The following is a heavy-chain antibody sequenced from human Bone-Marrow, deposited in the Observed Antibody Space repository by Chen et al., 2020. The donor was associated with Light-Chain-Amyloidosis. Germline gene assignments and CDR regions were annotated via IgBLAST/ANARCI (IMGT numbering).Heavy chain of an antibody. J-gene: IGHJ5*02. CDR2: ISDSGGNT. V-gene: IGHV3-23*01. Sequence: EVQLLESGGCLVRPGGSLRLSCAASGFSFNDYAMSWVRQAPGKGLEWVSDISDSGGNTNYADSVKGRFTISRDNSKNTLYLDMNSLRVDDTALYYCARDTYYYDNIDYYSWFDPWGQGTLVTVSS. D-gene: IGHD3-22*01. CDR1: GFSFNDYA. CDR3: ARDTYYYDNIDYYSWFDP.